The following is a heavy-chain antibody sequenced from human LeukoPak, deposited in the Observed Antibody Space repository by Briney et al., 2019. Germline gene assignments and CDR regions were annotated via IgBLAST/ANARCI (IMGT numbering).Heavy chain of an antibody. CDR1: GYSISSGYY. CDR3: ARDSSGYYYGGGDFDI. D-gene: IGHD3-22*01. V-gene: IGHV4-38-2*02. Sequence: SETLSLTCTVSGYSISSGYYWGWIRQPPGKGLEWTGSIYHSGKTYYNPSLKSPVTISVDTSKNQFSLKLSSVTAADTAVYYCARDSSGYYYGGGDFDIWGQGTMVTVSS. J-gene: IGHJ3*02. CDR2: IYHSGKT.